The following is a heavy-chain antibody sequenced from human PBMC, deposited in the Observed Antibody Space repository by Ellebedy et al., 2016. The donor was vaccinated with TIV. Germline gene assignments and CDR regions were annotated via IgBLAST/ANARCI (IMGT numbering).Heavy chain of an antibody. J-gene: IGHJ4*02. CDR2: IYYSGST. CDR3: ARQGRHWGSGCFDY. CDR1: GFTFSNFA. Sequence: MPGGSLRLSCAASGFTFSNFAMSWVRLAPGKGLEWIGSIYYSGSTYYNPSLKSRVTISVDTSKNHFSLKLSSVTAADTAVYYCARQGRHWGSGCFDYWGQGTLVTVSS. D-gene: IGHD7-27*01. V-gene: IGHV4-39*01.